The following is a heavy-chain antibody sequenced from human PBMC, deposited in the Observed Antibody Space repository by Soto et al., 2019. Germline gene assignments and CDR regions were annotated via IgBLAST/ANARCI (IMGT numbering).Heavy chain of an antibody. CDR3: ATSRYITMIAWGGAFDI. CDR1: GYSISSGYY. V-gene: IGHV4-38-2*01. Sequence: SDTLSLTCAVSGYSISSGYYWGWIRQPPGKGLEWIGSIYHSGSTYYNPSLKSRVTISVDTSKNQFPLKLSSVTAADTAVYYCATSRYITMIAWGGAFDIWVQGTMVTVSS. D-gene: IGHD3-22*01. J-gene: IGHJ3*02. CDR2: IYHSGST.